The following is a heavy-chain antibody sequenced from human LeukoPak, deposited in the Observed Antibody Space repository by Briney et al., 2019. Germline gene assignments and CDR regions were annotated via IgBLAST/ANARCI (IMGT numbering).Heavy chain of an antibody. V-gene: IGHV1-18*01. J-gene: IGHJ4*02. Sequence: ASVKVSCKASGYTFTSYGISWVRQAPGQGLEWMGWISAYNGNTNYAQKLQGRVTMTTDTSTSTAYMELRSLRSDDTAVYYCARGPPLGYCSSTSCSYFDYWGQGTLVTVSS. CDR1: GYTFTSYG. D-gene: IGHD2-2*01. CDR2: ISAYNGNT. CDR3: ARGPPLGYCSSTSCSYFDY.